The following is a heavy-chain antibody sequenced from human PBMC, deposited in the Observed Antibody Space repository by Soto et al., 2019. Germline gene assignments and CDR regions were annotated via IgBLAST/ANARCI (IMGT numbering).Heavy chain of an antibody. V-gene: IGHV1-18*01. CDR2: ISAYNGNT. CDR3: AREADVISSTWYPFAY. CDR1: GFTFTNYH. J-gene: IGHJ4*02. Sequence: QVHLIQSGAEVKKPGASVKVSCQASGFTFTNYHINWVRQAPGQGLEWMGGISAYNGNTNYAQKLKGRVTMTTDTSTSTAYMALRSLRSDDTAVYYCAREADVISSTWYPFAYWGQGTLVTVSS. D-gene: IGHD6-13*01.